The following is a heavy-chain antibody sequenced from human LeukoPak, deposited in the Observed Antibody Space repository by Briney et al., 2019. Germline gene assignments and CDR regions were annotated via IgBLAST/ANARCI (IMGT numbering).Heavy chain of an antibody. CDR2: ISAYNGNT. CDR1: GYTFTSYG. V-gene: IGHV1-18*01. Sequence: GASVKVSCKASGYTFTSYGISWARQAPGQGLEWMGWISAYNGNTNYAQKLQGRVTMTTDTSTSTAYMELRSLRSDDTAVYYCARDYDYVWGSYRYRAVRDYWGQGTLVTVSS. J-gene: IGHJ4*02. D-gene: IGHD3-16*02. CDR3: ARDYDYVWGSYRYRAVRDY.